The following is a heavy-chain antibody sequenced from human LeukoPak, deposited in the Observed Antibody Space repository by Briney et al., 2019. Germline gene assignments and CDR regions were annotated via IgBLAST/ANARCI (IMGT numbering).Heavy chain of an antibody. V-gene: IGHV4-39*07. CDR3: SYEYYDILTGYLYGMDV. Sequence: SETLSLTCTVSGGSISSSSYYWGWIRQPPGKGLEWIGSIYYSGSTYYNPSLKSRVTISVDTSKNQFSLKLSSVTAADTAVYYCSYEYYDILTGYLYGMDVWGQGTTVTVSS. CDR1: GGSISSSSYY. D-gene: IGHD3-9*01. CDR2: IYYSGST. J-gene: IGHJ6*02.